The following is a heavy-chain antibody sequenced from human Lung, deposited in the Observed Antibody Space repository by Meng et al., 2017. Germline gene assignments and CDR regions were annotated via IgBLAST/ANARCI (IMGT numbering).Heavy chain of an antibody. CDR2: ITGDGSST. V-gene: IGHV3-74*01. Sequence: EVALVVSGGGLVPAGVSLRLSCAASGFTFSTHWMHWVRQAPGKGLEWVSRITGDGSSTIYADSVQGRFTMSRDNAKNTLYLQMNSLRAEDTAVYYCARGGVTTDDWGQGTLVTVSS. CDR1: GFTFSTHW. J-gene: IGHJ4*02. D-gene: IGHD4-17*01. CDR3: ARGGVTTDD.